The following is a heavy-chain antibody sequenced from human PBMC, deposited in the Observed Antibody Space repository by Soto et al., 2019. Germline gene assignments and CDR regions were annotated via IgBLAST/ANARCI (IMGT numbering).Heavy chain of an antibody. CDR3: TRGGQLFAGNYFDY. CDR2: ISNYNGDT. V-gene: IGHV1-18*01. CDR1: GYTFTSYG. D-gene: IGHD3-10*02. Sequence: QVQLVQSGAEVKKPGASVKVSCKASGYTFTSYGISWVRQAPGQGLEWMGWISNYNGDTNYAQKLQGKVTMTTETSTSTAYMELRSLKSDDTAVYYCTRGGQLFAGNYFDYWGQGTLVTVSS. J-gene: IGHJ4*02.